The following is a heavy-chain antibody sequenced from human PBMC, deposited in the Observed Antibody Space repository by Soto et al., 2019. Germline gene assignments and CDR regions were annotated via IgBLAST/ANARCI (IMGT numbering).Heavy chain of an antibody. CDR1: GFNFKKFA. D-gene: IGHD6-19*01. Sequence: LRLSCVASGFNFKKFAMAWVRQAAGEGLEWVSGISCCGGSASYADSVKGRFSIARDDSKNTVSLQLNSLRVEDTAQYYCAKADGQQWLIPHLDNWGQGTLVTVSS. V-gene: IGHV3-23*01. J-gene: IGHJ4*02. CDR2: ISCCGGSA. CDR3: AKADGQQWLIPHLDN.